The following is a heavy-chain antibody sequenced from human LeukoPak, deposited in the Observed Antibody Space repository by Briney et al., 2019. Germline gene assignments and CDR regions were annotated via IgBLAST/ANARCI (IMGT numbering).Heavy chain of an antibody. J-gene: IGHJ4*02. CDR1: GFTFSTYG. V-gene: IGHV3-48*02. D-gene: IGHD2-15*01. CDR3: ARAYCGGGFCYSGFDF. CDR2: ISSSTSTI. Sequence: PGGSPRLSCAASGFTFSTYGMNWVRQAPGKGQEWVSYISSSTSTIYYADSVKGRFTISRDNAKNSLYLQMNSLRDEDTAVYYCARAYCGGGFCYSGFDFWGQGTLVTVSS.